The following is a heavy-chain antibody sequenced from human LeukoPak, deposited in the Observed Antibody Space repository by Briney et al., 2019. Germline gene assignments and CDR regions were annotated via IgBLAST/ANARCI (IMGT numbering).Heavy chain of an antibody. V-gene: IGHV3-23*01. CDR3: AKDLEPEDIVVVVAANLGYDY. D-gene: IGHD2-15*01. Sequence: GGSLRLSCAASGFTFDDYGMSWVRQAPGKGLEWVSAISGSGGSTYYADSVKGRFTISRDNSKNTLYLQMNSLRAEDTAVYYCAKDLEPEDIVVVVAANLGYDYWGQGTLVTVSS. CDR2: ISGSGGST. J-gene: IGHJ4*02. CDR1: GFTFDDYG.